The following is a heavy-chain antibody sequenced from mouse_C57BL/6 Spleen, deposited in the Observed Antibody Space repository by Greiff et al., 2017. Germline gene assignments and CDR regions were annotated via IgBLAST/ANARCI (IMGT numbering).Heavy chain of an antibody. J-gene: IGHJ1*03. CDR1: GYTFTSYW. D-gene: IGHD2-12*01. CDR2: IDPSDSET. Sequence: QVQLQQPGAELVRPGSSVKLSCKASGYTFTSYWMHWVKQRPIQGLEWIGNIDPSDSETHYNQKFKDKATLTVDKSSSTAYMQLSSLTSEDSAVYYCARLRRDWYFDVWGTGTTVTVSS. CDR3: ARLRRDWYFDV. V-gene: IGHV1-52*01.